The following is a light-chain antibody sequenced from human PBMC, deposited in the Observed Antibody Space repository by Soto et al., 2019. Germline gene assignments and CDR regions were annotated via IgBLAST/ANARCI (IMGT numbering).Light chain of an antibody. Sequence: DIVVTQSPLTLPVTPGETAPISCRSSQSLLHSNGYNYLDWYLQKPGQSPQLLIYLGSNRASGVPDRFSGSGSGTDFTLKISRVEAEDVGVYYCVQALQSPPWTFGQGTKVEIK. CDR2: LGS. J-gene: IGKJ1*01. V-gene: IGKV2-28*01. CDR1: QSLLHSNGYNY. CDR3: VQALQSPPWT.